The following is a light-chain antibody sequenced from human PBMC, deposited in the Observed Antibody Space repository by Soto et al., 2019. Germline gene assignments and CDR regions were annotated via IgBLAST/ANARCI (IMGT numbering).Light chain of an antibody. Sequence: EIVLTQSPGTLSLSPGERATLSCRASQSVSSSYLAWYQQKPGQAPRLLIYGASSRATGLPDRFSGSGSGPDFTLPISRLEPEDFAVYYCQQYGSSPGTFGQGTKVEIK. CDR2: GAS. CDR3: QQYGSSPGT. V-gene: IGKV3-20*01. J-gene: IGKJ1*01. CDR1: QSVSSSY.